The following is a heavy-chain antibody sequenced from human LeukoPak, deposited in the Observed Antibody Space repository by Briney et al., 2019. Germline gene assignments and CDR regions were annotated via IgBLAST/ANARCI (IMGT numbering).Heavy chain of an antibody. Sequence: GGSLRLSCAASGFTFSSYAMSWVRQAPGKGLEWVSAISGSGGSTYYADSVKGRFTISRDNSRNTLYLQMNGLRAEDTAVYYCANSGLLLHRDAFDIWGQGTMVTVSS. J-gene: IGHJ3*02. CDR3: ANSGLLLHRDAFDI. CDR2: ISGSGGST. D-gene: IGHD3-22*01. V-gene: IGHV3-23*01. CDR1: GFTFSSYA.